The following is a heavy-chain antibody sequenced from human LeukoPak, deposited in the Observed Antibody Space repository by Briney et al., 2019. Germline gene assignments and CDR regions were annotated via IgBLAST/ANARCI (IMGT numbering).Heavy chain of an antibody. CDR2: INPNTGGT. CDR3: ARGEQYQLLAVPFDY. Sequence: GASVKVSCKASGYTFTGHYIQWVRQAPGQGLEWMGWINPNTGGTKYAQNFQGRVTMTGDTSISTAYMELSRLRSDDTAVYYCARGEQYQLLAVPFDYWGQGTLVTVSS. V-gene: IGHV1-2*02. D-gene: IGHD2-2*01. CDR1: GYTFTGHY. J-gene: IGHJ4*02.